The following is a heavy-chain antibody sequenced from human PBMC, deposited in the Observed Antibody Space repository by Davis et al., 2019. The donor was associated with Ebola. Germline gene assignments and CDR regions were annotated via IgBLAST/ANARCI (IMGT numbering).Heavy chain of an antibody. V-gene: IGHV1-69*13. CDR2: IIPIFGTA. CDR3: ARAQFPTTSDH. CDR1: AGTFSSYA. J-gene: IGHJ4*02. Sequence: SVKVSCKASAGTFSSYAISWVRQAPGQGLEWLGGIIPIFGTANHAQKFQGRVTITADESTSIAYMELSSLRSDDTAVYYCARAQFPTTSDHWGQGTLVTVSS. D-gene: IGHD1-1*01.